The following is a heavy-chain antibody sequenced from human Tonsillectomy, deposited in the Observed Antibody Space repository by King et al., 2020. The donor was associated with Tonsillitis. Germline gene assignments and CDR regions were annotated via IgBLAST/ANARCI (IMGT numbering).Heavy chain of an antibody. CDR3: ARTLRYYYGMDV. V-gene: IGHV4-34*11. CDR2: IYYSGST. J-gene: IGHJ6*02. Sequence: VQLPQWGAGLLKPSETLSLTCAVYGGSFSGYYWNLIRQPPGKGLEWIGYIYYSGSTNYNPSLKSRVTISVDTSKNQFSLKLSSVTAADTAVYYCARTLRYYYGMDVWGQGTTVTVSS. CDR1: GGSFSGYY.